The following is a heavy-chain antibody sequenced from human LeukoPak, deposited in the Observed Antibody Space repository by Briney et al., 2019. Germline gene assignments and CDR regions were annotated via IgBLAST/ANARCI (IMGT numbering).Heavy chain of an antibody. CDR2: ISAYNGNT. CDR1: GYTFTSYG. D-gene: IGHD3-10*02. Sequence: WASVKVSCKASGYTFTSYGISWVRQAPGQGLEWMGWISAYNGNTNYAQKLQGRVTMTEDTSTDTAYMELSSLRSEDTAVYYCAKSYYYGRGSFDYWGQGTLVTVSS. V-gene: IGHV1-18*01. CDR3: AKSYYYGRGSFDY. J-gene: IGHJ4*02.